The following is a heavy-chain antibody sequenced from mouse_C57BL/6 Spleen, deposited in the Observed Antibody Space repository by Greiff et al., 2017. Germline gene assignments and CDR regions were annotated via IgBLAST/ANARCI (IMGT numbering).Heavy chain of an antibody. J-gene: IGHJ3*01. V-gene: IGHV1-61*01. Sequence: VQLQQPGAELVRPGSSVKLSCKASGYTFPSYWMDWVKQRPGQGLEWIGNIYPSDSETHYNQKFKDKATLTVDKSSSTAYMQLSSLTSEDSAVYYCARRYYGSSAWFAYWGQGTLVTISA. CDR1: GYTFPSYW. CDR2: IYPSDSET. CDR3: ARRYYGSSAWFAY. D-gene: IGHD1-1*01.